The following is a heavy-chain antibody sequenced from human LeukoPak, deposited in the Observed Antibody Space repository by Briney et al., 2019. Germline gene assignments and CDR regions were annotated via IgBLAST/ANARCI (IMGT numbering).Heavy chain of an antibody. V-gene: IGHV3-7*01. CDR1: GFTFSSYW. CDR2: IKQDGSEK. Sequence: GGSLRLSCAASGFTFSSYWMTWVRQAPGKGLEWVAQIKQDGSEKAYVDSVKGRFTVSRDNAENSLFLQMDSLRVEDTAFYYCVVTTRSTFFDYWGQGTLVTVSS. D-gene: IGHD1-1*01. J-gene: IGHJ4*02. CDR3: VVTTRSTFFDY.